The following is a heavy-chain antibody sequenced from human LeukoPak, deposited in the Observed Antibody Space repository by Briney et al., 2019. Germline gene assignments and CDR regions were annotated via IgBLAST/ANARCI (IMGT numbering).Heavy chain of an antibody. V-gene: IGHV3-7*01. J-gene: IGHJ4*02. CDR3: ARDREVGATIRDY. CDR2: IKPDGSDK. D-gene: IGHD1-26*01. CDR1: GFTFSNYY. Sequence: GGSLRLSCAASGFTFSNYYMSWVRQVPGKGLEWVANIKPDGSDKSYVDSVKGRFTISRDNAENSLYLQLSSLRVDDTAVYFCARDREVGATIRDYWGQGTLVTVSS.